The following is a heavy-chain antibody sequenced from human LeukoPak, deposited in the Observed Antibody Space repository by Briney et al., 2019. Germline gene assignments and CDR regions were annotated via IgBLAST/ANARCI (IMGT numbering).Heavy chain of an antibody. CDR1: GGSISSSRDY. D-gene: IGHD3-10*01. CDR3: ARNPYYYDSGSYYNSAFDI. V-gene: IGHV4-39*01. Sequence: SETLSLTCTVSGGSISSSRDYWDWIRQPPGKGLEWIGSISYTGITYYNPSLKSRVTISVDTSKNQFSLKLSSVTAADTAVYYCARNPYYYDSGSYYNSAFDIWGQGILVTVSS. J-gene: IGHJ3*02. CDR2: ISYTGIT.